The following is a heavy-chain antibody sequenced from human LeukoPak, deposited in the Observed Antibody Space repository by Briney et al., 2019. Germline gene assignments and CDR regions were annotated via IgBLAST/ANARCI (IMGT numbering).Heavy chain of an antibody. D-gene: IGHD3-3*02. V-gene: IGHV3-30*04. CDR2: ISYDGSNN. CDR3: ARDRLAGPPNQFDY. Sequence: PGGSLRLSCAASGFTFSNYAMNWVRQAPGKGLEWVAVISYDGSNNYYADSVKGRFTNSRDHSKNTLYLQMNILRAEDTAVYYWARDRLAGPPNQFDYWGQGTLVTVSS. CDR1: GFTFSNYA. J-gene: IGHJ4*02.